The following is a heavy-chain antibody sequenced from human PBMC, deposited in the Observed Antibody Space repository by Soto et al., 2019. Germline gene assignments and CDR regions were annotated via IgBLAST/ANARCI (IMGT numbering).Heavy chain of an antibody. V-gene: IGHV4-34*01. Sequence: QVQLQQWGAGLLKPSETLSLTCAVYGGSFSGYYWSWIRQPPGKGLEWIGSIHNSGSTSYNPSLRSRVTISVDTPKNQFSLTLTSVTAADTAVYYCARGLSSPSATGIWGQGILVTVSS. CDR2: IHNSGST. CDR3: ARGLSSPSATGI. CDR1: GGSFSGYY. J-gene: IGHJ4*02. D-gene: IGHD6-6*01.